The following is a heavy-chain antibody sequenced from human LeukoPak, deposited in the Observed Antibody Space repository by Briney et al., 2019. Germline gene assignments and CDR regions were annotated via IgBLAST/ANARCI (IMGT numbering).Heavy chain of an antibody. V-gene: IGHV3-49*03. J-gene: IGHJ4*02. Sequence: GGSLRLSCTASGFTFGDYAMSWFRQAPGKGLEWVGFIRSKAYGGTTDYAAPVKGRFTISRDDSKNTLYLQMNSLKTEDTAVYYCTTDMGQLSYKYWGQGTLVTVSS. CDR3: TTDMGQLSYKY. D-gene: IGHD3-16*02. CDR2: IRSKAYGGTT. CDR1: GFTFGDYA.